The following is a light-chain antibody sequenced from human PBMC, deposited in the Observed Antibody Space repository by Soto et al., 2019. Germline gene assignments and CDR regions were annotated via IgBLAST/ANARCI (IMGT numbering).Light chain of an antibody. CDR3: QQLNSYPIT. CDR2: AAS. Sequence: DIQMTQSPSTLSASVGDRVIITCRASQSISSWLAWYQQKPGKAPKLLIYAASTLQSGVPSSFSGSGSGTEFTLTISSLQPEDFATYYCQQLNSYPITFGQGTRLEIK. V-gene: IGKV1-5*01. CDR1: QSISSW. J-gene: IGKJ5*01.